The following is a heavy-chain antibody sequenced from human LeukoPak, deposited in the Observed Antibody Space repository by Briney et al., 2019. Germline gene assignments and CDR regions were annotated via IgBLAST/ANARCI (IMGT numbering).Heavy chain of an antibody. Sequence: VASVKVSCKASGYTFDNYGITWVRQAPGQGLEWMGWINTYNGNPHYAQAFQDRVIMTIDTSTTTAYLELTRLTPDDTAVYYCATERSRFRFDPWGQGTLVTVSS. CDR2: INTYNGNP. V-gene: IGHV1-18*01. D-gene: IGHD2-15*01. CDR1: GYTFDNYG. CDR3: ATERSRFRFDP. J-gene: IGHJ5*02.